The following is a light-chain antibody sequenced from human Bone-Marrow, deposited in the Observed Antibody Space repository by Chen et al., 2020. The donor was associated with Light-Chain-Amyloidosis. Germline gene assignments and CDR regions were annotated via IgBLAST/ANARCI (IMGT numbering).Light chain of an antibody. Sequence: SYELTQPPSVSVSPGQTARITCSGDDLPTQYAYGYQQKPGQAPVLVIHRDTERPSGISERFSGSGSGTTATLTISGVPAEDEAVYHCQSADRSGTYEVIFGGGTRLPVL. J-gene: IGLJ2*01. CDR1: DLPTQY. CDR2: RDT. CDR3: QSADRSGTYEVI. V-gene: IGLV3-25*03.